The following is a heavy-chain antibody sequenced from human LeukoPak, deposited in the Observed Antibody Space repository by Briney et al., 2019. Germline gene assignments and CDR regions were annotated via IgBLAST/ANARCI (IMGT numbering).Heavy chain of an antibody. J-gene: IGHJ4*02. D-gene: IGHD3-22*01. CDR2: ISWNSGSI. CDR3: AKAQVGNYYYDSSGYYDY. CDR1: GFTFDDYG. V-gene: IGHV3-9*01. Sequence: GGSLRLSCAASGFTFDDYGMHWVRQAPGKGLEWVSGISWNSGSIGYADSVKGRFTISRDNAKNSLYLQMNSLRAEDTALYYCAKAQVGNYYYDSSGYYDYWGQGTLVTVSS.